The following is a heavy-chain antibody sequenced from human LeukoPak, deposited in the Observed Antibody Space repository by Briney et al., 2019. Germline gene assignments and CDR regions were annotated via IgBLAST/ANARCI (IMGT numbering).Heavy chain of an antibody. J-gene: IGHJ4*02. Sequence: SQTLSLTCAVSGASMSSHGYSWSWIRQPPGKGLEFIGYIYHDGNTYYNPSLNSRVSISVDMSKNQFSLKLSSVTAADTAVYFCATTPNFGSGYPRYFFDYWGQGILVTVSS. CDR2: IYHDGNT. CDR1: GASMSSHGYS. D-gene: IGHD3-22*01. CDR3: ATTPNFGSGYPRYFFDY. V-gene: IGHV4-30-2*01.